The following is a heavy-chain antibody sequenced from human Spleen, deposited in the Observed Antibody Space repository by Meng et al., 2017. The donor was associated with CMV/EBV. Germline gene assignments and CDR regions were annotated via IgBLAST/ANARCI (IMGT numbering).Heavy chain of an antibody. CDR3: ARAVSRYYYGLDV. Sequence: GSLRLSCSVYGVSFRGSYWSWIRQPPGKGLEWIGDIHHSGSTNYNPSLKSRVTISVDTSKNQFSLKLSSVTAADTAVYYCARAVSRYYYGLDVWGQGTTVTVSS. J-gene: IGHJ6*02. CDR1: GVSFRGSY. CDR2: IHHSGST. D-gene: IGHD5/OR15-5a*01. V-gene: IGHV4-34*01.